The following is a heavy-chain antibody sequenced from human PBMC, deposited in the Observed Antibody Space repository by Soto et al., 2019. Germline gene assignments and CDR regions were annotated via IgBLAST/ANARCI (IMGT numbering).Heavy chain of an antibody. CDR1: GFIFHDYA. V-gene: IGHV3-9*01. CDR3: AKSFLGYWSSGRCAGAFDI. D-gene: IGHD2-15*01. CDR2: ISWNSDTI. Sequence: EVQLVESGGGLVQPGRSMRLSCAASGFIFHDYAMHWVRQAPGKGLEWVSGISWNSDTIVYADSVKGRFTISRDNAKNSLYLQINSLRAEDTAFYYCAKSFLGYWSSGRCAGAFDIWGQGRMVTVSS. J-gene: IGHJ3*02.